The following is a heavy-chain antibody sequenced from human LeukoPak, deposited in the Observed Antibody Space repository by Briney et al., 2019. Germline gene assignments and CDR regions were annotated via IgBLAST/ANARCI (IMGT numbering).Heavy chain of an antibody. J-gene: IGHJ4*02. CDR1: GFTFSSYW. Sequence: PGGSLRLSCAASGFTFSSYWMSWVRQAPGKGLEWVANINQDGSEKYYMDSVKGRFTIYRDNAKNSLYLQMNSLRAEDTAVYYCARSVGYCSGGTCYSFDYWGQGTLVTVSS. CDR2: INQDGSEK. V-gene: IGHV3-7*01. CDR3: ARSVGYCSGGTCYSFDY. D-gene: IGHD2-15*01.